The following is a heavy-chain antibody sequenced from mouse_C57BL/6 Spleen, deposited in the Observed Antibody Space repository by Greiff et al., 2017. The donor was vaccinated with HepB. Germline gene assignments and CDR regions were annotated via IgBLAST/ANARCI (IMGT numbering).Heavy chain of an antibody. J-gene: IGHJ4*01. CDR2: IRLKSDNYAT. Sequence: EVHLVESGGGLVQPGGSMKLSCVASGFTFSNYWINWVRQSPEKGLEWVAQIRLKSDNYATHYAESVKGRFTISRDDSKSSVYLQMNNLRAEDTGIYYCAWGVWGKDYAMDYWGQGTSVTVSS. CDR1: GFTFSNYW. V-gene: IGHV6-3*01. CDR3: AWGVWGKDYAMDY.